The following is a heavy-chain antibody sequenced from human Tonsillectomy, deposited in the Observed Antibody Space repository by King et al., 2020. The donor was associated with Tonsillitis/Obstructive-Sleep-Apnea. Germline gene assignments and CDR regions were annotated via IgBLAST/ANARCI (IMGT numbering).Heavy chain of an antibody. CDR2: IYSGGST. V-gene: IGHV3-66*01. CDR3: AAYSSSSPLSYYYYYYYRDV. D-gene: IGHD6-6*01. J-gene: IGHJ6*03. CDR1: GFTVSSNY. Sequence: VQLVESGGGLVQPGGSLRLSCAASGFTVSSNYMSWVRQAPGKGLEWVSVIYSGGSTYYADSVKGRFTISRDNSKNTLYLQMNSLRAGDTAVYYWAAYSSSSPLSYYYYYYYRDVWGKGTTVTVSS.